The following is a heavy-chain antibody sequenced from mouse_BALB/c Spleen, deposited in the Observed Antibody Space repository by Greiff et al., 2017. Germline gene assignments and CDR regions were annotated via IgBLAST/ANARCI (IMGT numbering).Heavy chain of an antibody. Sequence: DVMLVESGGGLVQPGGSRKLSCAASGFTFSSFGMHWVRQAPEKGLEWVAYISSGSSTIYYADTVKGRFTISRDNPKNTLFLQMTSLRSEDTAMYYCARWGRDYAMDYWGEGTSVTVSS. D-gene: IGHD3-3*01. CDR2: ISSGSSTI. V-gene: IGHV5-17*02. J-gene: IGHJ4*01. CDR1: GFTFSSFG. CDR3: ARWGRDYAMDY.